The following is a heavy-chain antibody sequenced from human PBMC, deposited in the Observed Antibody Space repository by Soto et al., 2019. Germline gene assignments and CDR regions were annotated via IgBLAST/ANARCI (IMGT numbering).Heavy chain of an antibody. CDR2: IYSGGST. CDR1: GFIFSRYG. Sequence: VGSLRLSCAASGFIFSRYGMHWVRQAPGKGLEWLSVIYSGGSTYYAESVKGRFTISRDNSKNTLNLQMNALRVEDTAVYYCARGPHVGISTSWGQGT. D-gene: IGHD2-2*01. V-gene: IGHV3-53*01. J-gene: IGHJ4*02. CDR3: ARGPHVGISTS.